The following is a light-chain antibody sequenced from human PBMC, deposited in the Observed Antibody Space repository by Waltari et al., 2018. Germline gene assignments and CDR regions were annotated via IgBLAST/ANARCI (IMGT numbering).Light chain of an antibody. CDR2: GTS. CDR3: QQYGGSPRKWT. V-gene: IGKV3-20*01. CDR1: QSVSDSY. J-gene: IGKJ1*01. Sequence: EIVLTQSPGTLSLSPGERATLSCRASQSVSDSYLAWYQQKPGQTPKLLIYGTSSRATGIPDRFSGSGSGTDFTLTISRLEPEDFAVYYCQQYGGSPRKWTFGPGTKVAIK.